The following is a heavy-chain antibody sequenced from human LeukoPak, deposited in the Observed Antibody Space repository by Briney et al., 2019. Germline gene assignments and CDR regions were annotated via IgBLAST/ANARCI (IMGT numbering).Heavy chain of an antibody. Sequence: GASVKVSCKASGHTFTSYYLHWVRQAPGQGLEWMGTINPSSGGSTYAQKLQGRVTVTRDKSTSTVYMELRSLRSEDTAVYYCARERYRDSSPQDFDYWGQGTLVTVSS. CDR2: INPSSGGS. D-gene: IGHD6-13*01. CDR1: GHTFTSYY. V-gene: IGHV1-46*04. J-gene: IGHJ4*02. CDR3: ARERYRDSSPQDFDY.